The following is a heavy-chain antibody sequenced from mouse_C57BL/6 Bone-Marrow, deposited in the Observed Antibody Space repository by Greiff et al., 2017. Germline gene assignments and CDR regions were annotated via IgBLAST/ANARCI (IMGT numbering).Heavy chain of an antibody. D-gene: IGHD3-3*01. V-gene: IGHV5-17*01. Sequence: EVKVVESGGGLVKPGGSLKLSCAASGFTFSDCGMHWVRQAPEKGLEWVAYISSGSSTIYYADTVKGRFTISRDNAKNTLFLQMTSLRSEDTAMYYCARTANSYYYAMDDWGQGTSVTVSS. CDR2: ISSGSSTI. CDR3: ARTANSYYYAMDD. CDR1: GFTFSDCG. J-gene: IGHJ4*01.